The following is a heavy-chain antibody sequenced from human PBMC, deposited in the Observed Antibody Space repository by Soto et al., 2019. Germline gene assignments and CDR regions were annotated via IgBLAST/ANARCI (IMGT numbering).Heavy chain of an antibody. V-gene: IGHV1-3*01. Sequence: QVQLVQSGAEVKKPGASVKVSCKASGYTFTSYAMHWVRQAPGQRLEWMGWINAGNGNTKYSQKFQGRVTITRDTSASTAYMELSSLRSEDTAVYYCARDLWSTRRDGYNPLDFDYWGQGTLVTVSS. CDR2: INAGNGNT. CDR1: GYTFTSYA. CDR3: ARDLWSTRRDGYNPLDFDY. J-gene: IGHJ4*02. D-gene: IGHD5-12*01.